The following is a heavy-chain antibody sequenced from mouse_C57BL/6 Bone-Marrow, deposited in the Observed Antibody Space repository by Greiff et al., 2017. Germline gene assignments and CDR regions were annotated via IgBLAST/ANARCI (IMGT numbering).Heavy chain of an antibody. CDR1: GYTFTSYW. CDR2: IDPSDSET. CDR3: AIRYGSSSLFDY. D-gene: IGHD1-1*01. J-gene: IGHJ2*01. V-gene: IGHV1-52*01. Sequence: QVQLKQPGAELVRPGSSVKLSCKASGYTFTSYWMHWVKQRPIQGLEWIGNIDPSDSETHYNQKFKDKATLTVDKSSSTAYMQLSSLTSEDSAVYYCAIRYGSSSLFDYWGQGTTLTVSS.